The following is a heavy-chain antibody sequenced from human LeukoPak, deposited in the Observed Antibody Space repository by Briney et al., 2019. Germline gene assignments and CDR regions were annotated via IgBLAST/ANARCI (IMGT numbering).Heavy chain of an antibody. V-gene: IGHV3-30*18. D-gene: IGHD2-2*02. CDR1: GFTFSSYG. Sequence: GGSLRLSCAASGFTFSSYGMHWVRQAPGKGLEWVAVISYDGSNKYYADSVKGRFTISRDNSKNTLYLQMNSLRAEDTAMYYCAKDQGGGYCSSTSCYMDWFDPWGQGTLVTVSS. CDR2: ISYDGSNK. CDR3: AKDQGGGYCSSTSCYMDWFDP. J-gene: IGHJ5*02.